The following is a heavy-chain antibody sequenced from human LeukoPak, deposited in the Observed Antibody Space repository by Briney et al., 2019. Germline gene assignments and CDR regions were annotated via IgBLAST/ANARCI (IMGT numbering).Heavy chain of an antibody. V-gene: IGHV3-66*01. CDR2: IYTGGST. D-gene: IGHD2-2*01. CDR1: AFSVGSNF. CDR3: AGIVVVPAAMSASWYFDL. J-gene: IGHJ2*01. Sequence: GGSLRLSCVDSAFSVGSNFMSWVRQAPGKGLEWVSVIYTGGSTYSADSVKGRFTISRDYSENTVYLQMNSLRVEDTAVYYCAGIVVVPAAMSASWYFDLWGRGTLVTVSS.